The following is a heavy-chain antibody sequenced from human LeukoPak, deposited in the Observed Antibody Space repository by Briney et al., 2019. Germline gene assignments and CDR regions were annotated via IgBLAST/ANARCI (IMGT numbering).Heavy chain of an antibody. CDR3: AREVDILTVTYAFDI. CDR1: GYTFTSYY. CDR2: INPSGGST. J-gene: IGHJ3*02. Sequence: GASVKVSCKASGYTFTSYYMHWVRQAPGQGLEWMGIINPSGGSTSYAQKFQGRVTMTRNTSISTAYMELSSLRSEDTAVYYCAREVDILTVTYAFDIWGQGTMVTVSS. D-gene: IGHD3-9*01. V-gene: IGHV1-46*01.